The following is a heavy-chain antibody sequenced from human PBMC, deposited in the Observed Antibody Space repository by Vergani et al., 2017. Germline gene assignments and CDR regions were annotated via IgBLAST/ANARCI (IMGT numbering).Heavy chain of an antibody. V-gene: IGHV4-4*03. Sequence: QVQLQESGPGLVKPPGTLSLTCAVSGSSISSSNWWSWVRQPPGKGLEWIGEIYHSGSTNYNPSLKSRVTISVDKSKNQFSLKLSSVTAADTAVYYCARGRSYYGSGSYLDYWGQGTLVTVSS. D-gene: IGHD3-10*01. J-gene: IGHJ4*02. CDR1: GSSISSSNW. CDR3: ARGRSYYGSGSYLDY. CDR2: IYHSGST.